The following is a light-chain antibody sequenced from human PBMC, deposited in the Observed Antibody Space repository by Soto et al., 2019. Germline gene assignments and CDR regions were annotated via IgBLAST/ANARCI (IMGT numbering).Light chain of an antibody. Sequence: DVVMTQSPLSLPVTLGQPASISCRSSQSLVYSDGNTYLNWFQQRPGQSPRRLIYKVSNRDSGVPSRFSGSGSGTDFTLTISSLQPEDFATYYCQQFNSYPLTFGGGTKVEIK. CDR1: QSLVYSDGNTY. J-gene: IGKJ4*01. CDR3: QQFNSYPLT. V-gene: IGKV2-30*01. CDR2: KVS.